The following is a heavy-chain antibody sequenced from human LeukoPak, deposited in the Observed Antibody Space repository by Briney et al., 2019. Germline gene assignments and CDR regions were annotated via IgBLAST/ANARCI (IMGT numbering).Heavy chain of an antibody. CDR2: IQSRNYGGTT. J-gene: IGHJ4*02. CDR3: TASDHLYCSSISCHFDY. Sequence: GGSLRLSCTASGFTFGDYGMSWVRQAPGKGLEWVGFIQSRNYGGTTQHAASVKGRFTISRDDSKSIAYLQMNSLKTEDTAVYYCTASDHLYCSSISCHFDYWGQGTLVTVSS. D-gene: IGHD2-2*01. V-gene: IGHV3-49*04. CDR1: GFTFGDYG.